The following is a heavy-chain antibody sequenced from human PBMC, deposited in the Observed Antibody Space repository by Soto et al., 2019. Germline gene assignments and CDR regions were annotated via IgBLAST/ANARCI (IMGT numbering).Heavy chain of an antibody. CDR1: GGSFSGYY. D-gene: IGHD4-17*01. V-gene: IGHV4-34*01. CDR3: ASGMTTSTGLPDY. Sequence: QVQLQQWGAGLLKPSETLSLTCAVYGGSFSGYYWSWIRQPPGKGLEWIGEINHSGSTNYNPSLKRRVTISVDTSKNQCSLKLSSVTAADTAVYYCASGMTTSTGLPDYWGQGTLVTVSS. CDR2: INHSGST. J-gene: IGHJ4*02.